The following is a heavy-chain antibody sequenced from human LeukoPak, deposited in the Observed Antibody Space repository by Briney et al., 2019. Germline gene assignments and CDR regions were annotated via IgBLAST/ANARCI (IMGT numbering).Heavy chain of an antibody. CDR3: ASSLGYSYEI. D-gene: IGHD5-18*01. V-gene: IGHV3-53*01. Sequence: TGGSLRLSCAASGFTVSSNYMSWIRQAPGKGLEWVSVIYSGGSTYYADSVKGRFTISRDNSKNTLYLQMNSLRAEDTAVYYCASSLGYSYEIWGQGTLVTVSS. J-gene: IGHJ4*02. CDR1: GFTVSSNY. CDR2: IYSGGST.